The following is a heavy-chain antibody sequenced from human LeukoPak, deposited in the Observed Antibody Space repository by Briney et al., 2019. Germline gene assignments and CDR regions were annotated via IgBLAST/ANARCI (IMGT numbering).Heavy chain of an antibody. Sequence: GGSLRLSCAASGFTFSSYSMNWVRQAPGKGLEWVSSISSSSSYIYYADSVKGRFTISRDNAKNSLYLQMNSLRAEDTAVYYCARDPEVAAAPDYWGQGTLVTVSS. J-gene: IGHJ4*02. CDR2: ISSSSSYI. CDR1: GFTFSSYS. V-gene: IGHV3-21*01. CDR3: ARDPEVAAAPDY. D-gene: IGHD2-15*01.